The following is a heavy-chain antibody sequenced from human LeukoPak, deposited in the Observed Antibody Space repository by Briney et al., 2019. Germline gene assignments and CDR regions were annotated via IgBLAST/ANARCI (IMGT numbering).Heavy chain of an antibody. Sequence: SETLSLTCTVSGGSISSGSYYWSWIRQPAGKGLEWIGRIYTSGSTNYNPSLKSRITISVDTSKNQFSLKLSSATAADTAVYYCARNSCPSGSCYDNRGYFDYWGQGTLVTVSS. CDR2: IYTSGST. CDR1: GGSISSGSYY. V-gene: IGHV4-61*02. D-gene: IGHD2-15*01. J-gene: IGHJ4*02. CDR3: ARNSCPSGSCYDNRGYFDY.